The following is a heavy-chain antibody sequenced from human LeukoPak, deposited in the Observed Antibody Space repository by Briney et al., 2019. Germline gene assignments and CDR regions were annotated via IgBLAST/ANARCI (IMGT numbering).Heavy chain of an antibody. Sequence: HPGGSLRLSCAASGFTVGDNYMTWVRQAPGKGLEWVSLIYSGGTTEYADSVKGRFSISRDISKNTLSLQLSSLRAEDTAVYYCAGGTDFWSGYSFDSWGQGTLVTVSS. CDR1: GFTVGDNY. V-gene: IGHV3-53*01. CDR3: AGGTDFWSGYSFDS. D-gene: IGHD3-3*01. CDR2: IYSGGTT. J-gene: IGHJ4*02.